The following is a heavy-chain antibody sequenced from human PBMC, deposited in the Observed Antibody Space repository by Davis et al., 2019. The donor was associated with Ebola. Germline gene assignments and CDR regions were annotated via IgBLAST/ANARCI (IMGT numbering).Heavy chain of an antibody. D-gene: IGHD2-21*02. J-gene: IGHJ4*02. CDR2: ISYDGSNK. CDR3: ASHCGGDCYTSG. CDR1: GFTFSSYA. Sequence: PGGSLRLSCAASGFTFSSYAMHWVRQAPGKGLEWVAVISYDGSNKYYADSVKGRFTISRDNSKNTLYLQMNSLRAEDTAVYYCASHCGGDCYTSGWGQGTLVTVSS. V-gene: IGHV3-30-3*01.